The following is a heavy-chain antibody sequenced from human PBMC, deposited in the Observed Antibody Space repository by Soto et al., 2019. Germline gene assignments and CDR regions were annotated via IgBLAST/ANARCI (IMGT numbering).Heavy chain of an antibody. CDR2: INNAGST. V-gene: IGHV3-53*01. Sequence: GSLRFSCAASGFDASVNFMTWVRQAPGRGLEWVSTINNAGSTFYADSVKGRFTISRDNSKNTLYLQMISLRAEDTALYYCAKGAWLESWGQGSLVTVSS. CDR3: AKGAWLES. CDR1: GFDASVNF. J-gene: IGHJ4*02.